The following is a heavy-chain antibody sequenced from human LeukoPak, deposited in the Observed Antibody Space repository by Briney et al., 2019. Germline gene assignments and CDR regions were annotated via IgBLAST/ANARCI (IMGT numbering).Heavy chain of an antibody. Sequence: SETLSLTCTVSGGSISSYYWSWIRQPPGKGLEWIGYIYYSGSTNYNPSLKSRVTISVDTSKNQFSLKLSSVTAADTAVYYCARGPHYDSSGYFDYWGQGTLVTVSS. D-gene: IGHD3-22*01. CDR1: GGSISSYY. V-gene: IGHV4-59*01. CDR3: ARGPHYDSSGYFDY. CDR2: IYYSGST. J-gene: IGHJ4*02.